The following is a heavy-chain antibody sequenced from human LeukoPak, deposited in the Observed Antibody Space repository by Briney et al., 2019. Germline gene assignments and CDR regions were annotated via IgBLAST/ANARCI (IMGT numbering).Heavy chain of an antibody. CDR1: GFTFSSYG. V-gene: IGHV3-30*18. CDR3: AKDHSSSPALGY. D-gene: IGHD6-13*01. J-gene: IGHJ4*02. Sequence: PGGSLRLSCAASGFTFSSYGMHWVRQAPGKGLEWVAVISYDGSNKYYADSVKGRFTISRDNSKNTLYLQMNSLRAEDTAVYYCAKDHSSSPALGYWGQGTLVTVSS. CDR2: ISYDGSNK.